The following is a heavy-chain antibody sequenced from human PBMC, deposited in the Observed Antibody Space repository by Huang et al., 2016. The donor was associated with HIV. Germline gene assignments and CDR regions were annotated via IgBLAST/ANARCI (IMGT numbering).Heavy chain of an antibody. CDR3: ARHGRVAGHYYNNMDV. D-gene: IGHD6-19*01. CDR2: IYYSGNT. Sequence: LQLQESGPGLVKSLETLSLICTVSGGSISSSSYYWGWIRQPPGKGPEWIGSIYYSGNTYYTPPLKSRVTISVDTSKNQFSLKVNSVTAADTAVYYCARHGRVAGHYYNNMDVWGRGTTVTVSS. CDR1: GGSISSSSYY. J-gene: IGHJ6*02. V-gene: IGHV4-39*01.